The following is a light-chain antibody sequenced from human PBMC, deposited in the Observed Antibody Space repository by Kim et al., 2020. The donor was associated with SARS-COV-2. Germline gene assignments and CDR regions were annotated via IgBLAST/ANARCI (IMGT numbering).Light chain of an antibody. V-gene: IGLV1-36*01. CDR1: SSNIGSND. Sequence: ELTQPPSVSEAPRQRVTISCSGSSSNIGSNDVNWYQQYPGKAPKLLIYFNSLLPSGVSDRFSGSKSGTTASLAISGLQSEDESDYYCEVWDDSLKGPVFGGGTQLTVL. CDR3: EVWDDSLKGPV. CDR2: FNS. J-gene: IGLJ2*01.